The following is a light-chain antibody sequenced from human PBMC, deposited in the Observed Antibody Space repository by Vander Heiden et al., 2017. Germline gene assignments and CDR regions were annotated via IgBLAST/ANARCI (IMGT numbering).Light chain of an antibody. CDR3: QSADSSGADVV. Sequence: SYELTQPPSVSVSPGQTARITCSGDALPKQYAFWYQQKSGQAPVLVMYKDSERYSGIPDRFSGSSSGTTVTLTISGVQAEDEADYYCQSADSSGADVVFGGGTKLTVL. J-gene: IGLJ2*01. V-gene: IGLV3-25*03. CDR1: ALPKQY. CDR2: KDS.